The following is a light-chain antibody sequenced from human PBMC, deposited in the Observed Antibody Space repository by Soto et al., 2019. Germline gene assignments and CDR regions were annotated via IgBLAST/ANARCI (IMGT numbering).Light chain of an antibody. CDR3: QQYNSYSLLT. CDR1: QSISSW. CDR2: DAS. V-gene: IGKV1-5*01. J-gene: IGKJ1*01. Sequence: DIQMTQSPSTLSASVGDRVTITCRASQSISSWLAWYQQKPGKAPKLLIYDASSLESGVPSRFSGSGSGTEFTLTISSLQPDDFATYYCQQYNSYSLLTFGQGTKVDNK.